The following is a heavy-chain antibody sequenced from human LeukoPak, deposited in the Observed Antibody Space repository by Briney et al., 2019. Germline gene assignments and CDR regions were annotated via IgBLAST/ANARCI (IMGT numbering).Heavy chain of an antibody. CDR3: ASNPPKTGDFNY. CDR1: GYTFTNYD. Sequence: ASVKVSFTTSGYTFTNYDINWVRQATGQGLEWMGWMSPNSGNTGYAQKFQGRVTMTRDTSISTAYMELSSLRSEDTAVYYCASNPPKTGDFNYWGQGTLVTVSS. V-gene: IGHV1-8*01. CDR2: MSPNSGNT. D-gene: IGHD7-27*01. J-gene: IGHJ4*02.